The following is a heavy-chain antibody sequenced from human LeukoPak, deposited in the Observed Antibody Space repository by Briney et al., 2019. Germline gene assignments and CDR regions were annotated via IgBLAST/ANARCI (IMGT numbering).Heavy chain of an antibody. CDR2: IYYTGSI. CDR3: AGHQLLLEPAWFDP. J-gene: IGHJ5*02. D-gene: IGHD2-2*01. CDR1: GGSITRRSYY. V-gene: IGHV4-39*01. Sequence: SETLSLTCTVPGGSITRRSYYWGWIRQPPGKGLEWIGSIYYTGSIYNNPALKSRVTISVDTSKNQFSLKLRSVTAADKAVYYCAGHQLLLEPAWFDPWGQGTLVTVSS.